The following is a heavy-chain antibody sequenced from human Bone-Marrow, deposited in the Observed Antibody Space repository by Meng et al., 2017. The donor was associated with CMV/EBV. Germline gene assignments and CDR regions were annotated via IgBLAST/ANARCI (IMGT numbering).Heavy chain of an antibody. D-gene: IGHD6-6*01. CDR3: ARDFGRDSSSVTRIYGMDV. CDR1: GFTFSSYA. V-gene: IGHV3-30*04. Sequence: GGSLRLSCAASGFTFSSYAMHWVRQAPGKGLEWVAVISYDGSNKYYADSVKGRFTISRDNSKNTLYLQMNSLRTEDTAVYYCARDFGRDSSSVTRIYGMDVWGQGTTVTVSS. CDR2: ISYDGSNK. J-gene: IGHJ6*02.